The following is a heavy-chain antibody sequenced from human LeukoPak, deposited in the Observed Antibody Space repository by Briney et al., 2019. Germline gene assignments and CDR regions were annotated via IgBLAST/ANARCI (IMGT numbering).Heavy chain of an antibody. D-gene: IGHD4-17*01. CDR1: GFTFSSYS. Sequence: PGGSLRLSCAASGFTFSSYSMNWVRQAPGKGLEWVSYISSSSSSTIYYADSVKGRFTISRDNAKNSLYLQMNSLRAEDTAVYYCARGGQYGDYEIDYWGQGTLVTVSS. V-gene: IGHV3-48*04. J-gene: IGHJ4*02. CDR3: ARGGQYGDYEIDY. CDR2: ISSSSSSTI.